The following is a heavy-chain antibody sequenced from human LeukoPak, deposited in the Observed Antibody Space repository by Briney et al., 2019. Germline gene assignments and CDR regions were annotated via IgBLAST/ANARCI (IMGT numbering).Heavy chain of an antibody. D-gene: IGHD1-1*01. CDR1: GFTFSSYW. Sequence: PGGPLRLSCAASGFTFSSYWMNWVRQAPGKGLEWVSSISRSSRHVYYAGSVKGRFTISRDNAKNSLYLQMNSLRAEDMAVYFCVRDLMGSGSTTAYLHHWGQGTLVTVSS. CDR3: VRDLMGSGSTTAYLHH. CDR2: ISRSSRHV. J-gene: IGHJ1*01. V-gene: IGHV3-21*01.